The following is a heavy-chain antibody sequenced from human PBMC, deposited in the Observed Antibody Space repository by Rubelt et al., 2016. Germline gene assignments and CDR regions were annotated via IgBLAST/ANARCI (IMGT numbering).Heavy chain of an antibody. CDR2: IHSGGST. D-gene: IGHD6-6*01. J-gene: IGHJ4*02. CDR3: ARAKIAARPFDC. CDR1: GLTVSSNY. V-gene: IGHV3-53*01. Sequence: EVQLVESGGGLIQPGGSLRLSCAASGLTVSSNYMTWVRQVPGKGLEWVSIIHSGGSTYYADSVKGRFTISRDDSKNTLYLQMNSLRAEDTAGYYCARAKIAARPFDCWGPGTLVTVSS.